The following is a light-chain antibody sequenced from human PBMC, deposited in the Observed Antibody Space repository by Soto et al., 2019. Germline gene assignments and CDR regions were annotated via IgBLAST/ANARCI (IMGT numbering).Light chain of an antibody. Sequence: QPVLTQPPSTSGTPGQRVTISCSGGSSNIGSNTVNWYRQLPGTAPKLLIYTDNQRPSGVPDRFSGSKSGTSASLAISGLQSEDESDYYCAAWDDSLDGWVFGGGTKLTVL. V-gene: IGLV1-44*01. CDR2: TDN. J-gene: IGLJ3*02. CDR1: SSNIGSNT. CDR3: AAWDDSLDGWV.